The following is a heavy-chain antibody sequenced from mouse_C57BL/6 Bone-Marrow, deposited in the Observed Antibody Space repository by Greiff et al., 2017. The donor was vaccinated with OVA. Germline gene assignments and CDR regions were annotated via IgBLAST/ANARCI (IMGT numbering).Heavy chain of an antibody. J-gene: IGHJ2*01. V-gene: IGHV1-55*01. CDR2: IYPGSGST. CDR3: ARGGYDYGDY. Sequence: QVHVKQPGAELVKPGASVKMSCKASGYTFTSYWITWVKQRPGQGLEWIGDIYPGSGSTNYNEKFKSKATLTVDTSSSTAYMQLSSLTSEDSAVYYCARGGYDYGDYWGQGTTLTVSS. D-gene: IGHD2-4*01. CDR1: GYTFTSYW.